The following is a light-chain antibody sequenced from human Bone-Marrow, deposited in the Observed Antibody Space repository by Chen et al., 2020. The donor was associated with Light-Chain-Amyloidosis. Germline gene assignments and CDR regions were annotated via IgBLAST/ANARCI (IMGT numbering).Light chain of an antibody. CDR2: DAS. J-gene: IGKJ2*01. V-gene: IGKV3-11*01. CDR1: QSITTY. Sequence: EIVLTQSPATLSLSPGERATLSCRASQSITTYLAWYQQKPGQAPRLLIHDASIRATGTPARFSGSGSGTDFILTISSLEPEDFALYFCQQRSHWPPHTFDQGTRLEIK. CDR3: QQRSHWPPHT.